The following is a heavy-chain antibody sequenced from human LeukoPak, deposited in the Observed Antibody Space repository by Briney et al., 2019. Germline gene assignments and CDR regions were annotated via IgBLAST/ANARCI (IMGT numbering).Heavy chain of an antibody. Sequence: ASVKVYCKASGYTFTGYYMHWVRQAPGQGLEWMGWINPNSGGTNYAQKFQGRVTMTRDTSISTAYMELSRLRSDDTAVYYCARGGTYDFWSGYYNWFDPWGQGALVTVSS. V-gene: IGHV1-2*02. CDR3: ARGGTYDFWSGYYNWFDP. CDR2: INPNSGGT. D-gene: IGHD3-3*01. CDR1: GYTFTGYY. J-gene: IGHJ5*02.